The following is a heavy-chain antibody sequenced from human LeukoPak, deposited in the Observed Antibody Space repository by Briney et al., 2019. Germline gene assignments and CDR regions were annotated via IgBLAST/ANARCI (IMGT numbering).Heavy chain of an antibody. D-gene: IGHD6-19*01. J-gene: IGHJ4*02. CDR2: VTGEGRNT. CDR3: AKRITEAVGLYFDS. Sequence: GGSLRLSCVGSGFSFSSYAMSWVRQAPGKGLEWVSSVTGEGRNTYYADSVRGRFTISRDDSKNMQFLQMTSLRPEDTAVYFCAKRITEAVGLYFDSWGQGTLVTVSS. CDR1: GFSFSSYA. V-gene: IGHV3-23*01.